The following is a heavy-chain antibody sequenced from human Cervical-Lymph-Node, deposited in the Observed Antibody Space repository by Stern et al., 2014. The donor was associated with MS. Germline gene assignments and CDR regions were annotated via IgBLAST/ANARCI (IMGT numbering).Heavy chain of an antibody. J-gene: IGHJ6*02. Sequence: QVQLVQSGAEVKKPGASVKVSCKASGYSFTAYYMDWVRQAPGQGLEWMGRINPNSGVTDYARKFQGRVTMTRDPSITTAYMELSSLRSDDTAKYFCASGPYTMDVWGQGTTVTVSS. CDR2: INPNSGVT. V-gene: IGHV1-2*06. CDR1: GYSFTAYY. CDR3: ASGPYTMDV.